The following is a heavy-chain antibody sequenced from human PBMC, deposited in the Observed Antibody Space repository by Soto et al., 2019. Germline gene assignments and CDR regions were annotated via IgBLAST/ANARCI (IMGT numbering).Heavy chain of an antibody. D-gene: IGHD3-22*01. V-gene: IGHV3-74*01. CDR1: GFTFSSFW. J-gene: IGHJ6*02. CDR2: INSDGSST. CDR3: ARAGYYDSSGPRGFDYYYGMDV. Sequence: GRSLRLSCAASGFTFSSFWMHWVRQAPGKGLVWVSRINSDGSSTSYADSVKGRFTISRDNAKNTLYLQMNSLRAEDTAVYYCARAGYYDSSGPRGFDYYYGMDVWGQGTTVTVSS.